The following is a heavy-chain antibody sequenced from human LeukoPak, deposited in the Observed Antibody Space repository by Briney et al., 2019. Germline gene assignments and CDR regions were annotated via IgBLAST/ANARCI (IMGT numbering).Heavy chain of an antibody. J-gene: IGHJ5*02. CDR1: GGSISSGAYS. V-gene: IGHV4-30-2*01. D-gene: IGHD1-26*01. CDR2: IYHSGTT. CDR3: AGDRGRIIVGAVGWFDP. Sequence: PSETLSLTCAVSGGSISSGAYSWSWIRQPPGKGLEWSGYIYHSGTTYYNPSLKSRVTISVDRSTNQFSLKLSSVTAADTAVYYCAGDRGRIIVGAVGWFDPWGQGTLVTVSP.